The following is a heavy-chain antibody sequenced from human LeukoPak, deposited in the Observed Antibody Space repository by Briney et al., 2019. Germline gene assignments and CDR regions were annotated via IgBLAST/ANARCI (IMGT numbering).Heavy chain of an antibody. CDR2: IYYSGST. J-gene: IGHJ4*02. Sequence: SETLSLTCTVSGGSISSYYWSWIRQPPGEGLEWIGYIYYSGSTNYNPSLKSRVTISIDTSKNQFSLKLSSVTAADTAVYYCGRVTSGWTRFDYWGQGTLVTVSS. CDR3: GRVTSGWTRFDY. V-gene: IGHV4-59*01. D-gene: IGHD6-19*01. CDR1: GGSISSYY.